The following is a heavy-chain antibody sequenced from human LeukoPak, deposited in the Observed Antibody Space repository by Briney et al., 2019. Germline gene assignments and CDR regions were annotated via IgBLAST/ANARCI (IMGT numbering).Heavy chain of an antibody. V-gene: IGHV1-24*01. Sequence: ASVKVSCKVSGYTLTELSMHWVRQAPGKGLEWMGGFDPEDGETIYAQKFQGRVTMTEDTSTDTAYMELSSLRSEDTAVYYCATDRLCSGGSCYSGRFDPWGQGTLVTVSS. CDR3: ATDRLCSGGSCYSGRFDP. CDR2: FDPEDGET. J-gene: IGHJ5*02. CDR1: GYTLTELS. D-gene: IGHD2-15*01.